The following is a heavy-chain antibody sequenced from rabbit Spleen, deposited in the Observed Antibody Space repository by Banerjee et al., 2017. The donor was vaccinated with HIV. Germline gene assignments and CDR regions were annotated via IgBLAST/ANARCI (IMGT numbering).Heavy chain of an antibody. CDR3: ARRYDANHYYGHFNL. D-gene: IGHD1-1*01. CDR1: GFSFSTSYW. V-gene: IGHV1S45*01. CDR2: IYTGDGSP. Sequence: EQLEESGGDLVKPEGSLTLTCTASGFSFSTSYWISWVRQAPGKGLEWIACIYTGDGSPYYASWAKGRFTISRTSSTVDLKMTSLTAADTATYFCARRYDANHYYGHFNLWGQGTLVTVS. J-gene: IGHJ4*01.